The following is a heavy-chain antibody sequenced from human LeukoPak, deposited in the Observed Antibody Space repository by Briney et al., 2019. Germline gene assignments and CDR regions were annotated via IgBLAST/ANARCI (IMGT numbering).Heavy chain of an antibody. Sequence: GPLLLSCAAAGFTFSNAWMSWVRQAAGKGVEWVGRIKSKTDGETTDYAAPVKGRFTISRDDSKNTLYLQMNSLKTEDTAVYYCTTDQYYDSSGYYQYFDYWGQGTLVTVSS. D-gene: IGHD3-22*01. V-gene: IGHV3-15*01. CDR2: IKSKTDGETT. CDR3: TTDQYYDSSGYYQYFDY. CDR1: GFTFSNAW. J-gene: IGHJ4*02.